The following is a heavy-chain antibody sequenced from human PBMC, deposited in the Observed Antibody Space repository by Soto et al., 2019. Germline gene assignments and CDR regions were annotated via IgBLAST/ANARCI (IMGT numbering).Heavy chain of an antibody. J-gene: IGHJ4*02. CDR3: ARGYYYDSSGIVADY. CDR1: GFTFGSYW. D-gene: IGHD3-22*01. CDR2: LNSDGSIA. V-gene: IGHV3-74*01. Sequence: PGGSLRLSCAASGFTFGSYWMHWVRQAPGKGLGWVSRLNSDGSIASHADSVRGRFTISRDNAKNTLYLRMSSLRVEDTAVYYCARGYYYDSSGIVADYWGQGTPVTVSS.